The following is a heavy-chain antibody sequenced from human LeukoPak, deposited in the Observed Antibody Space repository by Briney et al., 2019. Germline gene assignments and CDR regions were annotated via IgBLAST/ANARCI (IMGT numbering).Heavy chain of an antibody. D-gene: IGHD4-23*01. Sequence: PGGSLRLSCAASGFTFSDYYMSWIRQAPGKGLEWVSYISGSGSTVYYAASVRSRFTISRDNAKNSLFLQMNSLRAEDTAVYYCARDRGNSDPGDWFDSWGQGTLVTVSS. V-gene: IGHV3-11*01. CDR3: ARDRGNSDPGDWFDS. CDR2: ISGSGSTV. CDR1: GFTFSDYY. J-gene: IGHJ5*01.